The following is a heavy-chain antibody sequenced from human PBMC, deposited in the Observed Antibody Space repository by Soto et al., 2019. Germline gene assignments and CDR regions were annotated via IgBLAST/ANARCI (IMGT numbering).Heavy chain of an antibody. Sequence: VESLKISCKGSGYSFTSYWIGWVRQMPGKGLEWMGIIYPGDSDTRYSPSFQGQVTISADKSISTAYLQWSSLKASDTAMYYCATEAHYYDSSGYTRGYFDYWGQGTLVTVSS. V-gene: IGHV5-51*01. CDR2: IYPGDSDT. CDR1: GYSFTSYW. J-gene: IGHJ4*02. CDR3: ATEAHYYDSSGYTRGYFDY. D-gene: IGHD3-22*01.